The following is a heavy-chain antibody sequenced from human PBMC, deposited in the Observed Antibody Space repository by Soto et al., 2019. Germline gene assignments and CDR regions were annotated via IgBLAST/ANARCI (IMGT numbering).Heavy chain of an antibody. CDR3: ARRDIDNWNQGHAFDF. V-gene: IGHV1-3*01. Sequence: ASVKVSCKASGYTFTSYAMHWVRQAPGQRLEWMGWINAGNGNTKYSQKFQGRVTITRDTSASTAYMELSSLRSEDTAVYYCARRDIDNWNQGHAFDFWGQGTMVTVSS. CDR2: INAGNGNT. J-gene: IGHJ3*01. D-gene: IGHD1-20*01. CDR1: GYTFTSYA.